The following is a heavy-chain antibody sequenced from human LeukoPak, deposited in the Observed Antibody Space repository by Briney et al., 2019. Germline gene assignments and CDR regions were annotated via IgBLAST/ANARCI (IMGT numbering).Heavy chain of an antibody. J-gene: IGHJ6*02. Sequence: SETLSLTCAVYGGSFSGYYWSWIRQPPGKGLEWIGYIYHSGSTYYNPSLKSRVTISVDRSKNQFSLKLSSVTAADTAVYYCARGSGDIVATRYYGMDVWGQGTTVTVSS. CDR3: ARGSGDIVATRYYGMDV. CDR2: IYHSGST. D-gene: IGHD5-12*01. CDR1: GGSFSGYY. V-gene: IGHV4-34*01.